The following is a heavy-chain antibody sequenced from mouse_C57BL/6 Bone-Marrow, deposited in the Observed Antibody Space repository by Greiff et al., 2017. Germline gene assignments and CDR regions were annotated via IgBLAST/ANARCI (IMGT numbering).Heavy chain of an antibody. D-gene: IGHD1-1*01. J-gene: IGHJ3*01. Sequence: QVQLQQSGAELVKPGASVKLSCKASGYTFTSSWMHWVKQRPGQGLEWIGMIHPNSGSTNYNEKFKSKATLTGDQSSSTAYMQLSSLTSEDSAVYYLARRNYDAWFAYWDRGTRVTVTA. CDR1: GYTFTSSW. V-gene: IGHV1-64*01. CDR2: IHPNSGST. CDR3: ARRNYDAWFAY.